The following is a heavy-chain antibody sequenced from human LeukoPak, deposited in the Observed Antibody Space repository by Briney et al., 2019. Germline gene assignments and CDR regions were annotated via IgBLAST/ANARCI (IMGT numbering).Heavy chain of an antibody. Sequence: GGSLRHSCAASGLTFSSYWMSWVRQAPGKGLEWVANIKQDGSEKYYVDSVKGRFTISRDNAKNSLYLQMNSLRAEDTALYYCARDFTNGIGGQGTLVTVSS. D-gene: IGHD2-8*01. CDR1: GLTFSSYW. V-gene: IGHV3-7*01. CDR3: ARDFTNGI. J-gene: IGHJ4*02. CDR2: IKQDGSEK.